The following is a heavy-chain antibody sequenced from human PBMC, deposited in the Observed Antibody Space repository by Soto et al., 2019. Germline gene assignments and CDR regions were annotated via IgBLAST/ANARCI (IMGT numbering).Heavy chain of an antibody. Sequence: QVQLVESGGGVVQPGRSLRLSCAASGFTFSSYAMHWVRQAPGKGLEWVAVISYDGSNKYYADSVKGRFTISRDNSKNTLYLQMNSLRAEDTAVYYCARAVDTAMVTWGYYYGMDVWGQGTTVTVSS. CDR3: ARAVDTAMVTWGYYYGMDV. V-gene: IGHV3-30-3*01. CDR1: GFTFSSYA. D-gene: IGHD5-18*01. J-gene: IGHJ6*02. CDR2: ISYDGSNK.